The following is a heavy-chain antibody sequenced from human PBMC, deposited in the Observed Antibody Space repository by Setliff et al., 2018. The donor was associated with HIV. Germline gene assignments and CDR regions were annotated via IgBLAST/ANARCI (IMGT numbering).Heavy chain of an antibody. CDR1: GFTFSNFA. D-gene: IGHD1-20*01. V-gene: IGHV3-23*01. CDR2: ITDSGSTT. J-gene: IGHJ4*02. Sequence: TGGSLRLSCAASGFTFSNFAMSWVRLTPGKGLEWVSGITDSGSTTNYADSVKGRFTISRDNSKNTLYLQMNSLRAEDTAVYYCARYNWNPLGYRFDYWGQGTLVTVSS. CDR3: ARYNWNPLGYRFDY.